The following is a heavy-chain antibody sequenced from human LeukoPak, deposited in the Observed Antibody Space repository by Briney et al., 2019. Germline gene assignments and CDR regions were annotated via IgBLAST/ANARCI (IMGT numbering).Heavy chain of an antibody. D-gene: IGHD2-2*01. CDR2: IIPIFGTA. CDR3: ARSGEVVPAARPTRPYYYGMDV. Sequence: SVKVSFKGSGGTFSIYAISWVRQAPGQGLEWMGGIIPIFGTANYAQKFQGRVTITADEATSTAYMELSSLRSEDTAVYYCARSGEVVPAARPTRPYYYGMDVWGKGTTVTVSS. V-gene: IGHV1-69*13. CDR1: GGTFSIYA. J-gene: IGHJ6*04.